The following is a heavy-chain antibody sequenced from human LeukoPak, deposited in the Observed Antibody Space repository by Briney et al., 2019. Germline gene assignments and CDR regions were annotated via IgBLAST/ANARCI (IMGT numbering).Heavy chain of an antibody. D-gene: IGHD3-22*01. J-gene: IGHJ6*02. V-gene: IGHV3-23*01. CDR3: AKIVVDPNYYYYGMDV. CDR1: GFTFSSYV. Sequence: PGGSLRLSCAASGFTFSSYVMSWVRQAPGKGLEWVPIISSSGGSTSYADSVKGRFTISRDNSNNTLYLQMNSLRAGDTAIYYCAKIVVDPNYYYYGMDVWGQGTTVTVSS. CDR2: ISSSGGST.